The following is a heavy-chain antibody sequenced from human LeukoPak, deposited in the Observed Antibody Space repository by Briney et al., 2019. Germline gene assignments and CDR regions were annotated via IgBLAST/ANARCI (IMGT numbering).Heavy chain of an antibody. D-gene: IGHD6-19*01. CDR2: ISWNSGSI. CDR3: ATDRYSSGWSFHTFFS. J-gene: IGHJ5*02. CDR1: GFTFDDYA. Sequence: GGSLRLSCAASGFTFDDYAMHWVRQAPGKGLEWVSGISWNSGSIGYADSVKGRFTISRDNAKNSLYLQMNSLRAEDTALYYCATDRYSSGWSFHTFFSWGQGTLVTVSS. V-gene: IGHV3-9*01.